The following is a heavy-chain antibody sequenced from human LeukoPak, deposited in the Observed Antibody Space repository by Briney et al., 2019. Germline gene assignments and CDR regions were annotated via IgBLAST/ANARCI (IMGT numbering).Heavy chain of an antibody. CDR3: ARGGYCSGGSCYYFDNWFDP. D-gene: IGHD2-15*01. V-gene: IGHV4-39*01. CDR1: GGSISSSSYY. J-gene: IGHJ5*02. Sequence: SETLSLTCTASGGSISSSSYYWGWIRQPPGKGLEWIGSIYYSGSTYYNPSLKSRVTISVDTSKNQFSLKLSSVTAADTAVYYCARGGYCSGGSCYYFDNWFDPWGQGTLVTVSS. CDR2: IYYSGST.